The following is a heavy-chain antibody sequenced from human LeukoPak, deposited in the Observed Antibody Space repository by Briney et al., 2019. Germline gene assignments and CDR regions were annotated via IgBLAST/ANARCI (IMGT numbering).Heavy chain of an antibody. CDR1: GGSISSYY. V-gene: IGHV4-59*12. D-gene: IGHD6-13*01. J-gene: IGHJ5*02. CDR2: IYYSGST. CDR3: AIYSSSWTGNWFDP. Sequence: PSETLSLTCTVSGGSISSYYWSWIRQPPGKGLEWIGYIYYSGSTNYNPSLKSRVTISVDTSKNQFSLKLSSVTAADTAVYYCAIYSSSWTGNWFDPWGQGTLVTVSS.